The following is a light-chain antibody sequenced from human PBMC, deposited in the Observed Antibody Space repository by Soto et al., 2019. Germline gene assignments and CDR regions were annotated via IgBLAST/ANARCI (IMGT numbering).Light chain of an antibody. J-gene: IGKJ1*01. CDR3: QQYTNWPRT. Sequence: EIVMTQSPATLSLSPGERATLSCRASQSLTTDLAWYQQKPGQPPRLLIYGASTRDTDFPARFSGSGSGTEFTLPISSLQSEDSAVYYCQQYTNWPRTFGKGTKVDIK. CDR2: GAS. V-gene: IGKV3-15*01. CDR1: QSLTTD.